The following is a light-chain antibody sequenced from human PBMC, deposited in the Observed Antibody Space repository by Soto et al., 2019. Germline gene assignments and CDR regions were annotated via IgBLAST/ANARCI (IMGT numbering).Light chain of an antibody. J-gene: IGLJ3*02. Sequence: QSALTQPPSASGSPGQSVTISCSGTSSDVGNYNYVSWYQQHPGKAPKLLIYEVNKRASGVPDRFSGSKSGNTASLTVSGLQAEDEADYSCSSYADRNKRVFGGGTQLTV. CDR3: SSYADRNKRV. CDR1: SSDVGNYNY. V-gene: IGLV2-8*01. CDR2: EVN.